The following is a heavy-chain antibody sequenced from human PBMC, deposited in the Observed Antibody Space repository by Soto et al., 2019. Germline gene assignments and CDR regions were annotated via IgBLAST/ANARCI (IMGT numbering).Heavy chain of an antibody. D-gene: IGHD2-15*01. J-gene: IGHJ5*02. CDR3: ARGGPTGGSYKYNWFDP. CDR1: GGSISSGDFY. CDR2: ISYSGST. Sequence: PSETLSLTCTVSGGSISSGDFYWSWIRQPPGGGLEWIGYISYSGSTYYNTSLKSRVTISVDTSKNQFSLKLNSVTAADTAVYYCARGGPTGGSYKYNWFDPWGQGTLVTVSS. V-gene: IGHV4-30-4*01.